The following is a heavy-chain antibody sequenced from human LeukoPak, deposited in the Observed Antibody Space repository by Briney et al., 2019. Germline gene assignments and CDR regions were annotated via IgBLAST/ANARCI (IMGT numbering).Heavy chain of an antibody. J-gene: IGHJ6*03. Sequence: ASVKVSCKASGYTFTGYYMHWVRQGPGQGLELMGLIDPNNGGTNYAQKFQGRVTMTRDTSIRTAYMELSRLRSDDTALYYCARQALGATLYYYHHMDGWGKGTTVTDPS. CDR2: IDPNNGGT. CDR1: GYTFTGYY. CDR3: ARQALGATLYYYHHMDG. V-gene: IGHV1-2*02. D-gene: IGHD1-26*01.